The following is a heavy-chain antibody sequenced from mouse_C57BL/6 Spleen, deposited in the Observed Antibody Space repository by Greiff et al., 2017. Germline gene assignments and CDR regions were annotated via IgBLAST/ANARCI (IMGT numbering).Heavy chain of an antibody. CDR1: GYTFTSYW. V-gene: IGHV1-55*01. J-gene: IGHJ3*01. CDR2: IYPGSGST. D-gene: IGHD2-4*01. Sequence: QVQLQQPGAELVKPGASVKMSCKASGYTFTSYWITWVKQRPGQGLEWIGDIYPGSGSTNYNEKFKSKATLTVDTSSSTAYMQLSSLTSEDSAVXYCARSDDYDKGRFAYWGQGTLVTVSA. CDR3: ARSDDYDKGRFAY.